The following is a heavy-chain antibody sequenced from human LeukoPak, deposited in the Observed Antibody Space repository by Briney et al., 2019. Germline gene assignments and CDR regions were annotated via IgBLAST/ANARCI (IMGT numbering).Heavy chain of an antibody. Sequence: GGSLRLSCAASGFTFSSYAMHWVRQAPGKGLEWVAVISYDGSNKYYADSVKGRFTISRDNSKNTLYLQMNSLRADDTAVYYCARAGETIFGAPNWFAPWGQGTLVTVSS. V-gene: IGHV3-30-3*01. CDR3: ARAGETIFGAPNWFAP. J-gene: IGHJ5*02. CDR2: ISYDGSNK. CDR1: GFTFSSYA. D-gene: IGHD3-3*01.